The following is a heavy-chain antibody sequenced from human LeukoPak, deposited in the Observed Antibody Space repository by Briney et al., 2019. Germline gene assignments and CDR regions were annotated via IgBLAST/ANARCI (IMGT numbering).Heavy chain of an antibody. J-gene: IGHJ4*02. V-gene: IGHV4-4*02. Sequence: SETLSLTCAVSGGSISSSNWWSWVRQPPGKGLEWIGEIYHSGSTNYNPSLKSRVTISVDKSKNQFSLKLSSVTAADTAVYYCARDLGVSAVAGRGFDYWGQGTLVTVSS. CDR1: GGSISSSNW. CDR2: IYHSGST. D-gene: IGHD6-19*01. CDR3: ARDLGVSAVAGRGFDY.